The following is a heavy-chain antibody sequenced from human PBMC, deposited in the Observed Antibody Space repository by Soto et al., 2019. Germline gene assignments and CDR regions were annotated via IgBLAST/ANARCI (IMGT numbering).Heavy chain of an antibody. CDR2: ISSSSSYI. J-gene: IGHJ4*02. Sequence: GGSLRLSCAASGFTFSSYSMNWVRQAPGKGLEWVSSISSSSSYIYYADSVKGRFTISRDNAKNSLYLQMNSLRAEDTAVYYCARDPVYYDSSGSDYWGQGTLVTVSS. V-gene: IGHV3-21*01. CDR3: ARDPVYYDSSGSDY. CDR1: GFTFSSYS. D-gene: IGHD3-22*01.